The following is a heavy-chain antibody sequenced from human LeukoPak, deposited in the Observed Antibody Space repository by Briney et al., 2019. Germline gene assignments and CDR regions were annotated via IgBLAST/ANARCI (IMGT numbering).Heavy chain of an antibody. V-gene: IGHV4-39*01. Sequence: SETLSLTCTVSGGSISSRSYYWGWVRQPPGKGLDWIGSIYYSGSTYYNPSLKSRVTISVDTSMNQFSLKLSSVTAADTAVYYCARRAYSDYGGVSVDPWGQGTLVTVSS. CDR3: ARRAYSDYGGVSVDP. CDR1: GGSISSRSYY. J-gene: IGHJ5*02. CDR2: IYYSGST. D-gene: IGHD4-11*01.